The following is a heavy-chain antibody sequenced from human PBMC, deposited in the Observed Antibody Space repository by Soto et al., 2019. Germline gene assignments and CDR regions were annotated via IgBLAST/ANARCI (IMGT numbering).Heavy chain of an antibody. D-gene: IGHD5-12*01. CDR3: ARDRRLQSYYYYYGMDV. J-gene: IGHJ6*02. V-gene: IGHV3-53*01. CDR1: GFTVSRNY. Sequence: PRGSLTLSCAASGFTVSRNYMSWVRQAPGKGLEWVSVIYSGGSTYYADSVKGRFTVSRDNSKNTLYPQMNSLRAEDTAVYYCARDRRLQSYYYYYGMDVWGQGTTVTVSS. CDR2: IYSGGST.